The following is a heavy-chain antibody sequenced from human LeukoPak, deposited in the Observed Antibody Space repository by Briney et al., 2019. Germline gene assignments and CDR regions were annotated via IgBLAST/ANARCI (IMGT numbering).Heavy chain of an antibody. CDR3: ARDQGYSGYDPTNYYYGMDV. D-gene: IGHD5-12*01. CDR1: GYTFTSYG. CDR2: ISAYNGNT. J-gene: IGHJ6*02. Sequence: ESVNVSCKASGYTFTSYGISWARQAPGQGLEWMGWISAYNGNTNYAQKLQGRVTMTTDTSTSTAYMELRSLRSDDTAVYYCARDQGYSGYDPTNYYYGMDVWGQGTTVTVSS. V-gene: IGHV1-18*01.